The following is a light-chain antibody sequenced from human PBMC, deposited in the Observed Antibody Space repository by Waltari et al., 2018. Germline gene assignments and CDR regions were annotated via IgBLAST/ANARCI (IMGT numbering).Light chain of an antibody. Sequence: QSALTQPPSASGSLGQSVTISCPGTSRDIGGYNFVSWYQQYPGNAPKLIIFEVTKRPSGVPDRYCGSKSGNTASLTVGGLQAEDEADYYCSSDGGSNDVIVGGGTKITVL. V-gene: IGLV2-8*01. CDR2: EVT. CDR1: SRDIGGYNF. J-gene: IGLJ2*01. CDR3: SSDGGSNDVI.